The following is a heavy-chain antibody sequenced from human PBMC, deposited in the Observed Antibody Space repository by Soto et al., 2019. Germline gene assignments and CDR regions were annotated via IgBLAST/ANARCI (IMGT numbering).Heavy chain of an antibody. V-gene: IGHV4-59*01. Sequence: AETLSLTCTVSVDSISFYYWSWIRQSPGKGLEWIGYTYYSGSTNYNPSLKSRVTISVDTSKTHFSLKLSSLAAADTAVYYCARDSGITGTFYHWGQGIMVTVSS. D-gene: IGHD1-20*01. CDR2: TYYSGST. CDR1: VDSISFYY. CDR3: ARDSGITGTFYH. J-gene: IGHJ4*02.